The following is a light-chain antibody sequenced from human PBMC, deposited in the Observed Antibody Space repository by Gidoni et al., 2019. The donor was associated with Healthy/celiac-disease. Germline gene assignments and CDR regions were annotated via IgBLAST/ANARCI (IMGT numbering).Light chain of an antibody. CDR2: DAS. CDR3: QQYNSYAWT. V-gene: IGKV1-5*01. J-gene: IGKJ1*01. Sequence: DIQMTQSPSTLSASVGDRVTITCRASQSIGSWLAWYQQRPGKAPNLLIYDASNLQNGVPSRFSGGGSGTEFSLTISSLQPDDFATYYCQQYNSYAWTFGQGTKVEIK. CDR1: QSIGSW.